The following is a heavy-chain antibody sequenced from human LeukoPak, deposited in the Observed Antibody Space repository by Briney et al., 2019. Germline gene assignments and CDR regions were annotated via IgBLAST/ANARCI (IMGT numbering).Heavy chain of an antibody. J-gene: IGHJ4*02. CDR3: ARSEHRLLWFGEPKTLFDY. V-gene: IGHV3-74*01. CDR2: INSDGSST. D-gene: IGHD3-10*01. Sequence: GGSLRLSCAASGFTFSSYWMHWVRQAPGKGLVWVSRINSDGSSTSYADSVKGRFTISRDNAKNTLYLQMNSLRAEDTAVYYCARSEHRLLWFGEPKTLFDYWGRGTLVTVSS. CDR1: GFTFSSYW.